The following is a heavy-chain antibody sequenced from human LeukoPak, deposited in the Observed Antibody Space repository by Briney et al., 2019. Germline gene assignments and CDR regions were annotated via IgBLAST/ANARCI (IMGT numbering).Heavy chain of an antibody. Sequence: SETLSLTCAVSGYSISSGYYWGWIRQPPGKGLEWIGSIYYSGSTYYNPSLKSRVTISVDTSKNQFSLKLSSVTAADTAVYYCASMDNWNAQVDYWGQGTLVTVSS. J-gene: IGHJ4*02. CDR1: GYSISSGYY. CDR2: IYYSGST. V-gene: IGHV4-38-2*01. D-gene: IGHD1-20*01. CDR3: ASMDNWNAQVDY.